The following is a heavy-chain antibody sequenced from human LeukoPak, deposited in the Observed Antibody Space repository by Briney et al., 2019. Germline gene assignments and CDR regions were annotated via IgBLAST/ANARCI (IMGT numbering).Heavy chain of an antibody. CDR2: IRYDGSNK. D-gene: IGHD6-19*01. J-gene: IGHJ4*02. CDR3: AKDPWRPIAVAGTLPDY. CDR1: GFTFSTYG. V-gene: IGHV3-30*02. Sequence: GGSLRLSCAASGFTFSTYGMQWVRQAPGKGLGWVAFIRYDGSNKYYTDSVKGRFTISRDNSKNTLYLQMNSLRAEDTAVYYCAKDPWRPIAVAGTLPDYWGQGTLVTVSS.